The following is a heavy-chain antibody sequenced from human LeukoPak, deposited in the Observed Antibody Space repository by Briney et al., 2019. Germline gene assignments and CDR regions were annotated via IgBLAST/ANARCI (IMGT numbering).Heavy chain of an antibody. D-gene: IGHD2-2*01. CDR3: AREAGVVVLPAAMQHIGR. CDR1: GFTFSSYG. Sequence: PGGSLRLSCAASGFTFSSYGMHWVRQAPGKGLEWVSAISGSGGSTYYADSVKGRFTISRDNSKNTLYLQMNSLRAEDTAVYYCAREAGVVVLPAAMQHIGRWGQGTLVTVSP. V-gene: IGHV3-23*01. CDR2: ISGSGGST. J-gene: IGHJ4*02.